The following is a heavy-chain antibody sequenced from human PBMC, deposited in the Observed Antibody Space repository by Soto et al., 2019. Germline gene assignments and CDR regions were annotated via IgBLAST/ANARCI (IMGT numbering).Heavy chain of an antibody. D-gene: IGHD2-2*01. CDR2: IRSSGSPT. CDR1: GFAFSNYS. V-gene: IGHV3-48*01. J-gene: IGHJ4*02. CDR3: ARMTSSISPGC. Sequence: GGSLRLSCVASGFAFSNYSMNWVRQSPGKGLEWVSYIRSSGSPTYYAGSVKGRFTISRDNAKKSLYLQMNSLRAEDTAVYYCARMTSSISPGCWGQGTLVTVSS.